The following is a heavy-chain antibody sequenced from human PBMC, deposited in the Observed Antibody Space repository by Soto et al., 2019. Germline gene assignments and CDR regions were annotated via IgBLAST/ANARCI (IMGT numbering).Heavy chain of an antibody. Sequence: ASVKVSCKASGYTFTSYCISWVLQAPGQGLEWMGWISAYNGNTNYAQKLQGRVTMTTDTSTSTAYMELRSLRSDDTAVYYCARDAPRWDYYDSSGYYSPVDYWGQGTLVTVSS. CDR2: ISAYNGNT. D-gene: IGHD3-22*01. CDR1: GYTFTSYC. V-gene: IGHV1-18*04. J-gene: IGHJ4*02. CDR3: ARDAPRWDYYDSSGYYSPVDY.